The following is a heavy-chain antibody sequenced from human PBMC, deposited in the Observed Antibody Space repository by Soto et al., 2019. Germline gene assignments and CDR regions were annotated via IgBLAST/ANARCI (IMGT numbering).Heavy chain of an antibody. CDR3: ARIRGYDLGSTTFQH. D-gene: IGHD5-12*01. CDR1: GFTFSSSA. J-gene: IGHJ1*01. Sequence: EVQRLESGGGLVQPGGSLRLSCAASGFTFSSSAMSWVRQAPGKGLDWVSAISGNGDTTYYADSVKGRFTISRDISKNTLYLQMNSLRAEDTAVYYCARIRGYDLGSTTFQHWGQGTLVSVSS. CDR2: ISGNGDTT. V-gene: IGHV3-23*01.